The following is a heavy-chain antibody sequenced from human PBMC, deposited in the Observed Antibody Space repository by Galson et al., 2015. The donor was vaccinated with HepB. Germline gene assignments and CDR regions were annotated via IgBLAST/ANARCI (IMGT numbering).Heavy chain of an antibody. J-gene: IGHJ4*02. V-gene: IGHV5-10-1*01. CDR2: IDPSDSYT. D-gene: IGHD6-19*01. Sequence: QSGAEVKKPGESLRISCKGSGYSFTSYWISWVRQMPGKGLEWMGRIDPSDSYTNYSPSFQGHVTISADKSISTAYLQWSSLKASDTAMYYCAAGVGIAVAGEGNFDYWGQGTLVTVSS. CDR3: AAGVGIAVAGEGNFDY. CDR1: GYSFTSYW.